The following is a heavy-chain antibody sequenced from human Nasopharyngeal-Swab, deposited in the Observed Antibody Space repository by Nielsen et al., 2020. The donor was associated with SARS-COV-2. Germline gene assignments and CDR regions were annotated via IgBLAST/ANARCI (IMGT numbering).Heavy chain of an antibody. D-gene: IGHD3-22*01. CDR2: ISWNSGST. CDR1: GFTFDDYA. J-gene: IGHJ4*02. CDR3: ARDQNYDSSGYLGR. Sequence: SLKISCAASGFTFDDYAMHWVRQAPGKGLEWVSGISWNSGSTGYADSVKGRFTISRDNAKNSLYLQMNSLRAEDTALYYCARDQNYDSSGYLGRWGQGTLVTVSS. V-gene: IGHV3-9*01.